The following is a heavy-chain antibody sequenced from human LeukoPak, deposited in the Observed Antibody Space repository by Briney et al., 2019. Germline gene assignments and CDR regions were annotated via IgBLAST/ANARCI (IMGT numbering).Heavy chain of an antibody. CDR2: ISNDGTYK. V-gene: IGHV3-30*04. CDR1: GFTFSSYA. Sequence: GGSLSLSCAASGFTFSSYAMHWVRQAPEKGLEYVAVISNDGTYKYYGASVKGRFTISRDNSKNTLYLQMDSLRSEDTAVYSCTRKSGGSQRKMDDWFDPWGQGTLVIVSS. CDR3: TRKSGGSQRKMDDWFDP. D-gene: IGHD3-10*01. J-gene: IGHJ5*02.